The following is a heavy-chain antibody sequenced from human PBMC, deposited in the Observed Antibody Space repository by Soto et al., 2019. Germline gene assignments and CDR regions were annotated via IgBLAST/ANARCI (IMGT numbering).Heavy chain of an antibody. CDR3: ARVPSYSSGWPKKYYFDY. CDR2: ISAYNGNT. Sequence: GASVKVSCKASGYTFTSYGISWVRHAPGQGLEWMGWISAYNGNTNYAQKLQGRVTMTTDTSTSTAYMELRSLRSDDTAVYYCARVPSYSSGWPKKYYFDYWGQGTLVTVSS. CDR1: GYTFTSYG. D-gene: IGHD6-19*01. J-gene: IGHJ4*02. V-gene: IGHV1-18*01.